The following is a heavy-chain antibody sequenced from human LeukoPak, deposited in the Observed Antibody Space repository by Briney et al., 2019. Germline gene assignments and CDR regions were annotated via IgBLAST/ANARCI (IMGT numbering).Heavy chain of an antibody. Sequence: PVGSLRLSCAASGFTFSSYSMNWGPQAPGKGLGCVSLIHPSGVTNYADSVKGRFTISRDNSKNTLYLQMNSLRAEDTAVYYCARTRVTVTTYYFDYWGQGTLVTVSS. CDR2: IHPSGVT. D-gene: IGHD1-14*01. J-gene: IGHJ4*02. V-gene: IGHV3-53*01. CDR3: ARTRVTVTTYYFDY. CDR1: GFTFSSYS.